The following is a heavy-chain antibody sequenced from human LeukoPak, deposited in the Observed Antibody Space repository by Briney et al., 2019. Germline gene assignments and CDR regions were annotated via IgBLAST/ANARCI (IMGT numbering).Heavy chain of an antibody. J-gene: IGHJ6*02. CDR2: ISYDGSNK. CDR1: GFTFSSYG. CDR3: ARDYASGSYDYYYGMDV. Sequence: GGSLRLSCAASGFTFSSYGMHWVRQAPGKGLEWVAVISYDGSNKFYADSAKGRFTISRDNSKNTLYLQMNSLRAEDTAVYYCARDYASGSYDYYYGMDVWGQGTTVTVSS. V-gene: IGHV3-30*03. D-gene: IGHD1-26*01.